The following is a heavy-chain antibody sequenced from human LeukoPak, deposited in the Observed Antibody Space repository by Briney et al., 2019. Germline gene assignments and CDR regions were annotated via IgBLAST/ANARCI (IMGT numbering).Heavy chain of an antibody. D-gene: IGHD5-18*01. CDR3: ATIKRGSIYGYFDF. V-gene: IGHV4-59*11. J-gene: IGHJ4*02. Sequence: SERLSLTCTVSAGSINSRYWSWLRQAPGKGLEWIGYMYDSVRTKDNTTLKSRLTLSADTPKNQFSLRLSSVTAADTATYYCATIKRGSIYGYFDFWVQGILVTVPS. CDR2: MYDSVRT. CDR1: AGSINSRY.